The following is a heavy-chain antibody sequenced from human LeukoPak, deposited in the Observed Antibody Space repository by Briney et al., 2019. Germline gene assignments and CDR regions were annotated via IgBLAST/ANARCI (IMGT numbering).Heavy chain of an antibody. CDR1: GFTFDDYA. J-gene: IGHJ4*02. V-gene: IGHV3-9*03. Sequence: GGSLRLSCAASGFTFDDYAMHWVRQAPGKGLEWVSGISWNSGSIGYADSVKGRFTISRDNAKNSLYLQINSLGAEDMALYYCAKGRTALYYDSSGYYFDYWGQGTLVTVSS. CDR3: AKGRTALYYDSSGYYFDY. CDR2: ISWNSGSI. D-gene: IGHD3-22*01.